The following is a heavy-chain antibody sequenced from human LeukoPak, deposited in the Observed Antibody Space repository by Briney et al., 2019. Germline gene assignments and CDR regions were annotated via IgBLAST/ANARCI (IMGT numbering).Heavy chain of an antibody. J-gene: IGHJ4*03. CDR2: ISSSSSYI. Sequence: PGGSLRLSCAASGFTFSSYSMNWVRQAPGKGLEWVSSISSSSSYIYYADSVKGRFTISRDNAKNSLYLQMNSLRAEDTAVYYCARDSSWISGSFDYWGQGTLVTVSS. CDR1: GFTFSSYS. V-gene: IGHV3-21*01. D-gene: IGHD6-13*01. CDR3: ARDSSWISGSFDY.